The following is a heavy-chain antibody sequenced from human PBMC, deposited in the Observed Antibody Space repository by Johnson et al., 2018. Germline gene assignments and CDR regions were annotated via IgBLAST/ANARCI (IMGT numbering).Heavy chain of an antibody. Sequence: VQLVESGAEVKKPGSSVKVSCKASGGTFSSYAISWVRQAPGQGLEWMGGIIPIFGTANYAQKFQGRVTITADESTSTAYMELSSLGSEDTAVDYWAKSFLWGDAFDIWGQGTMVTVSS. CDR3: AKSFLWGDAFDI. CDR1: GGTFSSYA. D-gene: IGHD7-27*01. V-gene: IGHV1-69*01. J-gene: IGHJ3*02. CDR2: IIPIFGTA.